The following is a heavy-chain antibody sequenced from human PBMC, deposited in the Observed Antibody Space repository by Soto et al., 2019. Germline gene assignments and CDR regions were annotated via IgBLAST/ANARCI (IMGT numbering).Heavy chain of an antibody. CDR1: GGSISSYY. D-gene: IGHD6-6*01. J-gene: IGHJ4*02. CDR2: IYYSGST. CDR3: ARETAYSSPSDY. V-gene: IGHV4-59*01. Sequence: QVQLQESGPGLVKPSETLSLTCTVSGGSISSYYWSWIRQPPGKGLEWIGYIYYSGSTTYNPSLKIRVTISVDAAKNQFSLKLSSLTAADTAVYYCARETAYSSPSDYWGKVTLVIVSS.